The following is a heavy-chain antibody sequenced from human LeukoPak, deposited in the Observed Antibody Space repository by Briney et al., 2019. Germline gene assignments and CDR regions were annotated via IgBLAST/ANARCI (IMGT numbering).Heavy chain of an antibody. V-gene: IGHV3-23*01. Sequence: GGSLRLSCSASGFSFSSYEMNWVRQAPGKGLEWVSHISSSATSTYYADSVKGRFTISRDNSKNTLYLQMNRLRAEDTAVYYCAKDDEIVGATWSYWGQGTLVTVSS. J-gene: IGHJ4*02. CDR1: GFSFSSYE. D-gene: IGHD1-26*01. CDR3: AKDDEIVGATWSY. CDR2: ISSSATST.